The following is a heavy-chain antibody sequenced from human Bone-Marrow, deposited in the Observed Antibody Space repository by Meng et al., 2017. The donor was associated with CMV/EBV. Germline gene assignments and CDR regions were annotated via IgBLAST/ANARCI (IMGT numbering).Heavy chain of an antibody. CDR3: AKADHASSWYSLADY. CDR1: GFTFSNYA. Sequence: GGSLRLSCAASGFTFSNYAMTWVRQAPGKGLEWVSQISSSGGSTYYAASLKGRFTISRDNSKNTLYLQMSSLTPDDTAVYYCAKADHASSWYSLADYWGQATLVTVSS. V-gene: IGHV3-23*01. J-gene: IGHJ4*02. CDR2: ISSSGGST. D-gene: IGHD6-13*01.